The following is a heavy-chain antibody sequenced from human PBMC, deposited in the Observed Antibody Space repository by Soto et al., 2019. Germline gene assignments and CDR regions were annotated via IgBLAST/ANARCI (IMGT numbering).Heavy chain of an antibody. Sequence: ETLYLTCTVSGGSISSYYWSWIRQPPGKGLEWIGYIYYSGNTNYNPSLKSRVTISVDTSKNQFSLRAEDTAVYYCARDPDYDFWGHFDYWGQGTLVTVSS. CDR3: ARDPDYDFWGHFDY. D-gene: IGHD3-3*01. CDR2: IYYSGNT. V-gene: IGHV4-59*01. CDR1: GGSISSYY. J-gene: IGHJ4*02.